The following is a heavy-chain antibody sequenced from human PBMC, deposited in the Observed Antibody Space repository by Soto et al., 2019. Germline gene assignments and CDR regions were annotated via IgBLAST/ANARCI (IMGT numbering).Heavy chain of an antibody. CDR1: GFTVSNNF. CDR3: TRGMVRGVSAFDI. Sequence: VQLVETGGALIQPGGSLRLSCAASGFTVSNNFMNWVRQAPGKALEWVSVIYTDGSPYYTDSVRGRFTISRDDYQNTGFLQMYNLSVEDTAVYYCTRGMVRGVSAFDICGQGKTVTFSS. D-gene: IGHD3-10*01. CDR2: IYTDGSP. J-gene: IGHJ3*02. V-gene: IGHV3-53*02.